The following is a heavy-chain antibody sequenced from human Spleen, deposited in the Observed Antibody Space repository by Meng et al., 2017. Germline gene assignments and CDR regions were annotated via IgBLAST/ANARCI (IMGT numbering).Heavy chain of an antibody. CDR1: GDSVSSNSAA. Sequence: SQIRSLTGAISGDSVSSNSAAWNWIRQSPSRGLEWLGRTYYRSKWYNDYAVSVKSRIIINPDTSKNQFSLQLNSVTPEDTAVYYCARDPDILTGYYFGWGQGTLVTVSS. J-gene: IGHJ4*02. D-gene: IGHD3-9*01. V-gene: IGHV6-1*01. CDR2: TYYRSKWYN. CDR3: ARDPDILTGYYFG.